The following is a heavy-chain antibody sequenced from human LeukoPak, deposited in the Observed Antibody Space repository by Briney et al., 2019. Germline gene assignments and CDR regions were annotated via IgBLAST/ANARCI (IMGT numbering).Heavy chain of an antibody. J-gene: IGHJ5*02. CDR2: ISYDGSNK. CDR1: GFTFSSYG. D-gene: IGHD6-6*01. V-gene: IGHV3-30*03. CDR3: ARDVGIAALWFDP. Sequence: GGSLRLSCAASGFTFSSYGMHWVRQAPGKGLEWVAVISYDGSNKYYADSVKGRFTISRDNAKNSLYLQMNSLRAEDTAVYYCARDVGIAALWFDPWGQGTLVTVSS.